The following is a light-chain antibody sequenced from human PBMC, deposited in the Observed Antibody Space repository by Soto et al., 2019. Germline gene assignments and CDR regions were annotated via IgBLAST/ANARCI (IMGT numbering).Light chain of an antibody. CDR3: QQYNDYSWT. Sequence: DIQLTQSPYTLSASVGDRVTLTCMASQSISSWLAWYQQKPGKAPKLLIYKASSLESGVPSRFSGSGSGTEFTLTISSLQPDDVAIYYCQQYNDYSWTFGQGTKVDI. CDR2: KAS. V-gene: IGKV1-5*03. CDR1: QSISSW. J-gene: IGKJ1*01.